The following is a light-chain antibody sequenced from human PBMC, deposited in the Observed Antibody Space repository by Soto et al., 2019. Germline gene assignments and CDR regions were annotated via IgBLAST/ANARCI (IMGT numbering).Light chain of an antibody. CDR2: KAS. J-gene: IGKJ1*01. Sequence: DIQMTQSPSTLSASVGDSVTITCRASQSITDWLAWYQQKPGKAPKSMIYKASNLEGGVPSRFSGSGSGTEFTLTISSVQPDDFATYYCQYWDDYSWTFGQGTKVEIK. V-gene: IGKV1-5*03. CDR3: QYWDDYSWT. CDR1: QSITDW.